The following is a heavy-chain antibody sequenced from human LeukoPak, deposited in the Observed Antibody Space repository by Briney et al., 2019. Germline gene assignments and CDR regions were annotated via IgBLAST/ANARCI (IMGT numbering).Heavy chain of an antibody. D-gene: IGHD5-12*01. J-gene: IGHJ4*02. Sequence: PSETLSLTCTVSGGSISSYYWSWIRPPPGKGLEWIGYIYYSGSTNYNPSLKSRVTISVDTSKNQFSLKLSSVTAADTAVYYCARGWGNGYDLGGGDYWGQGTLVTVSS. CDR3: ARGWGNGYDLGGGDY. CDR2: IYYSGST. CDR1: GGSISSYY. V-gene: IGHV4-59*01.